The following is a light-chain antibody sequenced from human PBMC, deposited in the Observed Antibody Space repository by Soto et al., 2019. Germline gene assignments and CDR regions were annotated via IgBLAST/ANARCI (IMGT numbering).Light chain of an antibody. J-gene: IGLJ1*01. CDR1: SSDVGAYNY. Sequence: QSALTQPASVSGSPGQSITISCTGTSSDVGAYNYVSWYQHHPGKAPKLIIYEVSYRPAGSSNRFSGSKSGNTASLTISGLQAEDEADYYCISFTDSSTLEVFGTGTKVTVL. CDR2: EVS. V-gene: IGLV2-14*01. CDR3: ISFTDSSTLEV.